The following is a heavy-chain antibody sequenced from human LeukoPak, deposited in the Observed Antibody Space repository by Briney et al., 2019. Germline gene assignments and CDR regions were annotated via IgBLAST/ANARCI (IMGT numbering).Heavy chain of an antibody. Sequence: GSLRLSCAASGFTFSDYYMSWIRQAPGKGLEWVSYISSSGSTIYYADSVKGRFTISRDNAKNSLYLQMNSLRAEDTAVYYCAKEGDSGSYLFDYWGQGTLVTVSS. V-gene: IGHV3-11*04. D-gene: IGHD1-26*01. CDR2: ISSSGSTI. J-gene: IGHJ4*02. CDR1: GFTFSDYY. CDR3: AKEGDSGSYLFDY.